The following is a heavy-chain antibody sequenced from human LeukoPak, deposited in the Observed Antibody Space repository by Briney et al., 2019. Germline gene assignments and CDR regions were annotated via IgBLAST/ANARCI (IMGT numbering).Heavy chain of an antibody. V-gene: IGHV3-66*03. CDR3: ARILDSAWGELGY. D-gene: IGHD6-19*01. CDR1: GFTVSSDS. J-gene: IGHJ4*02. CDR2: IYSDNT. Sequence: GGSLRLSCTVSGFTVSSDSMSWVRQAPGKGLEWVSFIYSDNTHYSDSVKGRFTISRDNSKNTLYLQMNSLRAEDTAVYYCARILDSAWGELGYWGQGTLVTVSS.